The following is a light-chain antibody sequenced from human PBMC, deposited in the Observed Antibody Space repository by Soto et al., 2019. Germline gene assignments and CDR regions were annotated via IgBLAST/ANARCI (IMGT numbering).Light chain of an antibody. CDR2: DVS. V-gene: IGLV2-14*03. J-gene: IGLJ1*01. CDR3: SSYTSSTTPYV. CDR1: SSDVGGYDY. Sequence: QSALTQPASVSGSPGQSITISCTGTSSDVGGYDYASWYQHLPGKAPRLIIYDVSHRPSGVSNRFSGSKSANTASLTISGLQAEDEADYYCSSYTSSTTPYVFGTGTKLTVL.